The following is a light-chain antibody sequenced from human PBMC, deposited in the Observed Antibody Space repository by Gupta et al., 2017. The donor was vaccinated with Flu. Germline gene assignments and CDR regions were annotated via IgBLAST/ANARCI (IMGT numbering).Light chain of an antibody. CDR3: QQYGSSLSLT. CDR1: QSLRSSY. CDR2: DTS. Sequence: EIVLTQSPGTLSLSPGERATLSCRASQSLRSSYLAWYQQKPGQAPSLLIYDTSTRATGIPDRFSGSGSGTDFTLTISRLEPEDFAVYYCQQYGSSLSLTFGGGTKVEIK. J-gene: IGKJ4*01. V-gene: IGKV3-20*01.